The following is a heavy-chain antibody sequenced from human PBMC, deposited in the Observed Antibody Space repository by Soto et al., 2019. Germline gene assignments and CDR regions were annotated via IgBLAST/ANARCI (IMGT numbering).Heavy chain of an antibody. J-gene: IGHJ5*02. CDR2: INPNSGGT. D-gene: IGHD3-3*01. CDR3: AREGYDFWSGQPPTTGWFDP. V-gene: IGHV1-2*04. Sequence: ASVKVSCKASGYTFTGYYMHWVRQAPGQGLEWMGWINPNSGGTNYAQKFQGWVTMTRDTSISTAYMELSRLRSDDTAVYYCAREGYDFWSGQPPTTGWFDPWGQGTLVTVSS. CDR1: GYTFTGYY.